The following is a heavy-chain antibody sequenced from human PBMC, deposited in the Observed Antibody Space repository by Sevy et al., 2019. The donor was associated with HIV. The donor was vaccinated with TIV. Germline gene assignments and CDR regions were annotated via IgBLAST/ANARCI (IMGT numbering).Heavy chain of an antibody. J-gene: IGHJ3*02. V-gene: IGHV3-30-3*01. Sequence: GESLKISCEASGFTFNNFPIHWVRQAPGKGLDWVAVVSFDGGSKYYADSVKGRFTVSRDNSKNTVYLQLNSLRAEDTAVYYCVRERARSITFDIWGQGTLVTVSS. D-gene: IGHD3-3*01. CDR2: VSFDGGSK. CDR3: VRERARSITFDI. CDR1: GFTFNNFP.